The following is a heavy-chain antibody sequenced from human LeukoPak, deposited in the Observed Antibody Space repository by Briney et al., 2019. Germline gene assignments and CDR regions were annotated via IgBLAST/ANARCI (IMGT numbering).Heavy chain of an antibody. CDR1: GYTFTSYA. V-gene: IGHV1-3*01. CDR3: ARAHPYYYYYGMDV. Sequence: ASVKVSCKASGYTFTSYAMHWVRQAPGQRLEWMGWINAGNGSTKYSQKFQGRVTITRDTSASTAYMELSSLRSEDTAVYYCARAHPYYYYYGMDVWGQGTTVTVSS. CDR2: INAGNGST. J-gene: IGHJ6*02.